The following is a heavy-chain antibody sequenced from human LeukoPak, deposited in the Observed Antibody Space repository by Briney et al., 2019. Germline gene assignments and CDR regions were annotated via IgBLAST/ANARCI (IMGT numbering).Heavy chain of an antibody. Sequence: SETLSLTCTVSGGSIIGHWWSWIRQPPGKGLEWIGDIFYSGGSTNYNPSLTSRLTMSLDTSKNQFSLKLTSVTAADTAMYYCARRNTADASIDFWGQGSLVTASS. CDR2: IFYSGGST. CDR3: ARRNTADASIDF. V-gene: IGHV4-59*08. D-gene: IGHD2/OR15-2a*01. J-gene: IGHJ4*02. CDR1: GGSIIGHW.